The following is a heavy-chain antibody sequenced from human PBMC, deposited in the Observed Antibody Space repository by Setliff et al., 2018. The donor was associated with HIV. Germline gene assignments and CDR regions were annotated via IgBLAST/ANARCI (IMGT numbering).Heavy chain of an antibody. CDR3: ARDSYIQFAFDT. J-gene: IGHJ3*02. CDR2: IWFDGSYE. Sequence: GGSLRLSCAASGFTFGSYAMHWVRQAPGKGLEWVAVIWFDGSYEQYADSVKGRFTISRDNSKNMLYLQMNSLRGEDTAVYYCARDSYIQFAFDTWGQGTKVTV. CDR1: GFTFGSYA. V-gene: IGHV3-33*01.